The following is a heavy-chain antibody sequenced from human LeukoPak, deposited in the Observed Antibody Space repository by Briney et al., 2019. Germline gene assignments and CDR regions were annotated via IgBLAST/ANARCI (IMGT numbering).Heavy chain of an antibody. J-gene: IGHJ5*02. V-gene: IGHV3-30*04. CDR3: AGGVRGVSSWFDP. CDR1: EFFSMYA. Sequence: GGSLRLSCAASEFFSMYAMHWVRQAPGKGLEWVAAVPYDGKHQHYADSVKGRFTISKDNFKNTLYMNNLKPEDTAVYYCAGGVRGVSSWFDPWGQGTLVTVSS. CDR2: VPYDGKHQ. D-gene: IGHD3-10*01.